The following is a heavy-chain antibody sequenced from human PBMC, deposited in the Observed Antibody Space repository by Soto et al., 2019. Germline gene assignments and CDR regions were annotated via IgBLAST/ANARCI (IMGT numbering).Heavy chain of an antibody. CDR2: IIPILGIP. CDR1: GGTLNSYT. J-gene: IGHJ4*02. Sequence: QVQLVQSGAEVKKPGSSVKVSCKASGGTLNSYTITWVRQAPGQGLEWMGRIIPILGIPNYAQKFQGRVTITADRPTNTAYMELSSLRFEDTAVYYWARDQGVGVGGGVHYWGQGTLVTVSS. D-gene: IGHD2-15*01. V-gene: IGHV1-69*08. CDR3: ARDQGVGVGGGVHY.